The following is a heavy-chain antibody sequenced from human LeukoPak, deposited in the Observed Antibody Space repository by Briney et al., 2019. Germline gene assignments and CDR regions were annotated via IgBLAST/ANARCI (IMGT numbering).Heavy chain of an antibody. CDR2: INPNSGGT. D-gene: IGHD2-2*01. J-gene: IGHJ6*03. CDR3: AACSSTSCPPAYYYYMDV. V-gene: IGHV1-2*02. Sequence: ASVKVSCKVSGYTLTELSMHWVRQAPGQGLEWMGWINPNSGGTNYAQKFQGRVTMTRDTSISTAYMELSRLRSDDTAVYYCAACSSTSCPPAYYYYMDVWGKGTTVTVSS. CDR1: GYTLTELS.